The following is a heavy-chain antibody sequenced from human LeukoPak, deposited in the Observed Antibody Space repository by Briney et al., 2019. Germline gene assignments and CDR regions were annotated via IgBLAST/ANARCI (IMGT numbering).Heavy chain of an antibody. Sequence: SETLSLTCTVSGGSISSSSYYWGWIRQPPGKGLEWIGSIYYSGSTYYNPSLKSRVTISVDTSKNQFSLKLSSVTAADTAVYYRARHVGWSHAFDIWGQGTMVTVSS. CDR3: ARHVGWSHAFDI. V-gene: IGHV4-39*01. CDR1: GGSISSSSYY. D-gene: IGHD6-19*01. CDR2: IYYSGST. J-gene: IGHJ3*02.